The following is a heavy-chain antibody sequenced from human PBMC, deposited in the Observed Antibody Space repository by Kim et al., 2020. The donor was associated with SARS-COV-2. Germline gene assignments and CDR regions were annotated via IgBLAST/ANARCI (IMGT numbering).Heavy chain of an antibody. V-gene: IGHV1-69*02. J-gene: IGHJ3*02. CDR3: ARHPGLGAFDI. Sequence: IGNNAQQFQGRVTITADKSTSTVYMELSSLRSEDTAVYYCARHPGLGAFDIWGQGTMVTVSS. CDR2: IG.